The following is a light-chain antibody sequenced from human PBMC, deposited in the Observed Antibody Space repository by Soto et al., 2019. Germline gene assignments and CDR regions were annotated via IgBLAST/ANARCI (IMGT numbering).Light chain of an antibody. CDR3: QQYYASSWT. Sequence: EIVLTQSPGTLSLSPGERATLSCRASQSISSTYLAWYRQKPGQAPSLLIYAASSRATGIPDRFSGSGSGTDFTLTISRLEPDDFAVYYCQQYYASSWTFGQGTRVEI. CDR2: AAS. J-gene: IGKJ1*01. CDR1: QSISSTY. V-gene: IGKV3-20*01.